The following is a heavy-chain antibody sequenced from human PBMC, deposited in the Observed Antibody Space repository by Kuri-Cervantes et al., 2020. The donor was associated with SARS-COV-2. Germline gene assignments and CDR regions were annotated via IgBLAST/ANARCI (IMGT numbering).Heavy chain of an antibody. CDR1: GFIFSGYA. CDR3: ARDLRGYCSGGSCYSDLFNFGFDY. Sequence: GESLKISCLASGFIFSGYAMHWVRQAPGKGLEWVAVISDDGSRKYYADSVKGRFTISRDNSKNTLYLQMNSLRAEDTAVYYCARDLRGYCSGGSCYSDLFNFGFDYWGQGTLVTVSS. D-gene: IGHD2-15*01. CDR2: ISDDGSRK. V-gene: IGHV3-30-3*01. J-gene: IGHJ4*02.